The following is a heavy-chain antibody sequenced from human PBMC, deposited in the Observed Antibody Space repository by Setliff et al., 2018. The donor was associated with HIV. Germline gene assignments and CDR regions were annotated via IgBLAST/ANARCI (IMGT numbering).Heavy chain of an antibody. CDR3: ARDNLYYNTWNASPVYGLDV. V-gene: IGHV3-30*04. CDR1: GFTFSSYV. J-gene: IGHJ6*02. Sequence: GGSLRLSCAATGFTFSSYVLHWVRQAPGKGLEWVAVMSTGGTYKYYAESVKGRFTISRDNARNSLYLQMDGLRAEDTAVYFCARDNLYYNTWNASPVYGLDVWGQGTTVTVSS. D-gene: IGHD3-3*01. CDR2: MSTGGTYK.